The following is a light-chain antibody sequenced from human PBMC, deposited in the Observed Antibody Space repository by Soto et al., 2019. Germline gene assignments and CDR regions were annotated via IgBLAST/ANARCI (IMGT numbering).Light chain of an antibody. CDR2: AAS. J-gene: IGKJ5*01. CDR1: QSISRY. CDR3: QQTYSTPFT. Sequence: DIQMTQSPSSLSASVGDRVTITCRASQSISRYLNWNQQKPGKAPKLLIYAASRLQSGVPSTFSGSGSGTDFTLTISSLQPEDFATYYCQQTYSTPFTFGQGTRLDIK. V-gene: IGKV1-39*01.